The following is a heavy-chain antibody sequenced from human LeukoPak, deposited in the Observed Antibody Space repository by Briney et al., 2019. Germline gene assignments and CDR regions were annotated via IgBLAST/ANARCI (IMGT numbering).Heavy chain of an antibody. V-gene: IGHV4-59*01. CDR2: IYYLGST. CDR1: GGSISSYY. CDR3: ARDRPGSYWYFDL. Sequence: SETLSLTCTVSGGSISSYYWSWIRQPPGKGLEWVGHIYYLGSTNYNPSLKSRVTISVDTSKNYFSLKLNSVTAADTAVYYCARDRPGSYWYFDLWGRGTLVTVSS. J-gene: IGHJ2*01. D-gene: IGHD3-10*01.